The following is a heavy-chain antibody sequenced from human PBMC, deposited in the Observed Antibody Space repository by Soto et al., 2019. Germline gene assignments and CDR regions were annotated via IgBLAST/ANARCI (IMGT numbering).Heavy chain of an antibody. D-gene: IGHD3-22*01. CDR1: GGTFSSYA. Sequence: QVQLVQSGAEVKKPWSSVKVSCKASGGTFSSYAIRWVRQSPGQGLEWMGGIIPIFGTANYAQEFQGRVTITADESTSTAYMELSSLRSEDTAVYYCARPGYYDRSGYFDYWGQGTLVPVSS. CDR2: IIPIFGTA. J-gene: IGHJ4*02. CDR3: ARPGYYDRSGYFDY. V-gene: IGHV1-69*01.